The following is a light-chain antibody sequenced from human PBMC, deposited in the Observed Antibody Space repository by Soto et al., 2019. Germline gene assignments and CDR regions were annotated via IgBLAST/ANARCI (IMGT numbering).Light chain of an antibody. CDR1: QSISSY. Sequence: DIQMTQSPSSLSASVGDRVTITCRASQSISSYLNWYQQKPGKAPKLLIYAASSLQSGVPSRFSGSGSGTDFTLTISSLQPEEFATYYGQQSYSTPLAFGPGTKVDIK. J-gene: IGKJ3*01. CDR2: AAS. V-gene: IGKV1-39*01. CDR3: QQSYSTPLA.